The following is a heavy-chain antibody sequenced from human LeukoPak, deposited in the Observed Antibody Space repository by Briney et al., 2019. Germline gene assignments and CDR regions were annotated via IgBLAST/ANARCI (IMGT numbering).Heavy chain of an antibody. CDR2: ISSNGGST. CDR1: GFTFSSYA. V-gene: IGHV3-64*01. D-gene: IGHD1-14*01. J-gene: IGHJ4*02. CDR3: ASWVNLDY. Sequence: GGSLRLSCAASGFTFSSYAMHWVRQAPGKGLEYVSAISSNGGSTYYANSVKGRFTISRDNSKNTLYLQMGSLRAEDMAVYNCASWVNLDYWGQGTLVTVSS.